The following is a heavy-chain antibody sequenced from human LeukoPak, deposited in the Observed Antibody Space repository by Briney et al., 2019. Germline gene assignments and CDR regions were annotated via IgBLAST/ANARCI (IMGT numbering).Heavy chain of an antibody. CDR3: AKVVSGYHFDY. CDR2: ISGSGGNT. V-gene: IGHV3-23*01. Sequence: PGGSLRLSCAGSGFTFGSYGMSWVRQAPGKGLEWVSGISGSGGNTYYADSVKGRFTISRDNSQNTLYLQMNTLRAEDTAVYYCAKVVSGYHFDYWGQGTLVTVSS. J-gene: IGHJ4*02. CDR1: GFTFGSYG. D-gene: IGHD5-12*01.